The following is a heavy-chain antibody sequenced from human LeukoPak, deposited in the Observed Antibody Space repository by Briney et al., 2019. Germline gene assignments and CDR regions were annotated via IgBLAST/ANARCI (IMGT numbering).Heavy chain of an antibody. CDR2: FDPEDGET. Sequence: ASVKVSCKVSGYTHTELSMHWVRQAPGKGLEWMGGFDPEDGETIYAQKFQGRVTMTRDTSINTAYMELRRLRSDDMAVYYCARGGYYYGSGSPPHFDYWGQGTLVTVSS. CDR1: GYTHTELS. D-gene: IGHD3-10*01. J-gene: IGHJ4*02. CDR3: ARGGYYYGSGSPPHFDY. V-gene: IGHV1-24*01.